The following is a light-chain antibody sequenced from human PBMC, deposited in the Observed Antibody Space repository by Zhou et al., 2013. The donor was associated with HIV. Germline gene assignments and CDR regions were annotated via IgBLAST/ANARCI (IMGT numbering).Light chain of an antibody. Sequence: DIQMTQSPSFVSASVGDRVTVTCRASQGISGLLAWYQQKPGKAPKLLISATSTLQSGVPSRFSGSGSGTDFTLIISSLQPEDSATYYCQQGSTFPLTFGGGTEVEIK. CDR1: QGISGL. CDR3: QQGSTFPLT. CDR2: ATS. J-gene: IGKJ4*01. V-gene: IGKV1-12*01.